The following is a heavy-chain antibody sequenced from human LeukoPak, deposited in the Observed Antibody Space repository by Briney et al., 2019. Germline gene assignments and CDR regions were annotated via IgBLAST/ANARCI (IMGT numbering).Heavy chain of an antibody. V-gene: IGHV2-70*11. CDR1: GFSLSTSGMC. J-gene: IGHJ3*02. Sequence: SGPTLVNPTQTLTLTCTVSGFSLSTSGMCVSWIRQPPGKALEWLARIDWDDDKYYSTSLKTRLTISKDTSKNQVVLTMTNMDPVDTATYYCARMSGELLQSFDIWGQGTMVTVSS. CDR2: IDWDDDK. CDR3: ARMSGELLQSFDI. D-gene: IGHD1-26*01.